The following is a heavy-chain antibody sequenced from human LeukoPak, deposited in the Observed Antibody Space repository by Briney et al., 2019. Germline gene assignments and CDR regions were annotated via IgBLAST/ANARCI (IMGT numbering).Heavy chain of an antibody. D-gene: IGHD6-6*01. Sequence: SETLSLTCAAYGGSFSGYYWSWIRQPPGKGLEWIGEINHSGSTNYNPSLKSRVTTSVDTSKNQFSLKLSSVTAADTAVYYCASELCRSSSGNDPWGQGTLVTVSS. J-gene: IGHJ5*02. CDR1: GGSFSGYY. CDR3: ASELCRSSSGNDP. CDR2: INHSGST. V-gene: IGHV4-34*01.